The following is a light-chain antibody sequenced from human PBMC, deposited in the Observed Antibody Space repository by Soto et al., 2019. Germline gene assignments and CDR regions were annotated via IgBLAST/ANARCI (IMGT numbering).Light chain of an antibody. CDR1: QSISRW. CDR2: DAS. V-gene: IGKV1-5*01. CDR3: QQYHNYLTWT. J-gene: IGKJ1*01. Sequence: DIQMTQSPSTLSASVGDRVTITCRASQSISRWLVWYQQKPGKAPKVLIFDASIFATVVPSRFSGSGSGTEFTITIRSLQPDDFATYYCQQYHNYLTWTFGHGTKLDIK.